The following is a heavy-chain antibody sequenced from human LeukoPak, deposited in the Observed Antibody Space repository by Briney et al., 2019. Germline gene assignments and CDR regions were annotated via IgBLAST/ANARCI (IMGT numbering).Heavy chain of an antibody. CDR3: ARWGYYDSSGALDPNFDY. D-gene: IGHD3-22*01. CDR1: GGSISSSIYY. Sequence: SETLSLTCTVSGGSISSSIYYWGWIRQPPGKGLEWIGSIYYSGSTYYNPSLKSRVTISVDTSKNQFSLKLSSVTAADTAVYYCARWGYYDSSGALDPNFDYWGQGTLVTVSS. V-gene: IGHV4-39*01. CDR2: IYYSGST. J-gene: IGHJ4*02.